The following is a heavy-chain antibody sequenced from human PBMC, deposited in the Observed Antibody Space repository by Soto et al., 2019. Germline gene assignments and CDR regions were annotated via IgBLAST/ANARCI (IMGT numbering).Heavy chain of an antibody. CDR2: ISYDGSNK. D-gene: IGHD4-17*01. J-gene: IGHJ4*02. Sequence: PGGSLRLSCAASGFTFSSYGMHWVRQAPGKGLEWVAVISYDGSNKYYADSVKGRFTISRDNSKNTLYLQMNSLRAEDTAVYYCAKDFLDGAASDYFDYWGQGTLVTVSS. V-gene: IGHV3-30*18. CDR3: AKDFLDGAASDYFDY. CDR1: GFTFSSYG.